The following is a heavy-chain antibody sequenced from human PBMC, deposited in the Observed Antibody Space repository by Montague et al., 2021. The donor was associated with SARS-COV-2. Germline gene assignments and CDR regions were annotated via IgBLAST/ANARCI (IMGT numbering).Heavy chain of an antibody. J-gene: IGHJ3*02. CDR1: GGSITVSRYG. Sequence: SETLSLTCTVSGGSITVSRYGWGWIRQPPGKGLEWIGSVHYTGTTSYNASLKSRLTISVDTSENQFSLKMTSVTASDTAVYYCARHRASAGSFDIWGQGTMVTVSS. CDR2: VHYTGTT. V-gene: IGHV4-39*01. CDR3: ARHRASAGSFDI.